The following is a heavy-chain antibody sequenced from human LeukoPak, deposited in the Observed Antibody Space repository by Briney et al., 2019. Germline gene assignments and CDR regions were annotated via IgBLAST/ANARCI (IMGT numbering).Heavy chain of an antibody. D-gene: IGHD5-18*01. V-gene: IGHV3-30*14. CDR3: AXXXTAVARSFDY. Sequence: PGRSLRLSCAASGFTFSSYAMHWVRQAPGKGLEWVAVISYDGSNKYYADSVKGRFTISTDNSKNTLYLQMNSLRAEDTAMYYXAXXXTAVARSFDYWGQGTLVTVSS. CDR1: GFTFSSYA. J-gene: IGHJ4*02. CDR2: ISYDGSNK.